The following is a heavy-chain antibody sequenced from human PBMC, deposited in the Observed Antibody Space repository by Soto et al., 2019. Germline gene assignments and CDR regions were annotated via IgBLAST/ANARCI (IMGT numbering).Heavy chain of an antibody. V-gene: IGHV4-30-4*01. Sequence: SETLSLTCTVSGGSISSGDYYWSWIRQPPGKGLEWIGYIYYSGSTYYNPSLKSRVTISVDTSKNQFSLKLSSVTAADTAVYYCARAPIVVVVAAKDYGMDVWGQGTTVTVSS. CDR1: GGSISSGDYY. CDR3: ARAPIVVVVAAKDYGMDV. J-gene: IGHJ6*02. D-gene: IGHD2-15*01. CDR2: IYYSGST.